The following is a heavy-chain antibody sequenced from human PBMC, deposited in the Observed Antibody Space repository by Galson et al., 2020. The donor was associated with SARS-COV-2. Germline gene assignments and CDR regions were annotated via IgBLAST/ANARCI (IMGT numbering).Heavy chain of an antibody. CDR1: GFNVSAHY. CDR3: ARDFGNFYFDY. V-gene: IGHV3-53*01. J-gene: IGHJ4*02. D-gene: IGHD3-3*01. CDR2: IYSGGST. Sequence: GESLKISCAGSGFNVSAHYMSWVRLTPGEGLAWVSVIYSGGSTSYADSVKGRFTISREDSKDTLYRQMNNSRAEDTAVYYCARDFGNFYFDYWGQGTLVAVSS.